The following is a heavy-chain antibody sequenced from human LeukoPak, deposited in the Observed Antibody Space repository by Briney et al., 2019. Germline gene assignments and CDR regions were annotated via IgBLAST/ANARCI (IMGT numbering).Heavy chain of an antibody. CDR3: ARAGKTYYYDSSGYVDY. CDR1: GGSISSSGYF. D-gene: IGHD3-22*01. Sequence: SETLSLTCTVSGGSISSSGYFWGWLRQPPGKGLEWIGEINHSGSTNYNPSLKSRVTISVDTSKNQFSLKLSSVTAADTAVYYCARAGKTYYYDSSGYVDYWGQGTLVTVSS. V-gene: IGHV4-39*07. J-gene: IGHJ4*02. CDR2: INHSGST.